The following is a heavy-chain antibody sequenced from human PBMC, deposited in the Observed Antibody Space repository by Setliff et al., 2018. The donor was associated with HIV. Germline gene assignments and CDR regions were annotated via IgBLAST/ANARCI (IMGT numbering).Heavy chain of an antibody. D-gene: IGHD3-22*01. V-gene: IGHV4-61*09. CDR3: ARRVVTLSPLFDY. J-gene: IGHJ4*02. CDR1: GDSISSGSYY. Sequence: SETLSLTCSVSGDSISSGSYYWSWIRLPAGKGLEWIGQIHTTGSTNYNPSLKSRVTISVDTSKNQFSLKQSSVTAADTAVYYCARRVVTLSPLFDYWGQGTLVTVSS. CDR2: IHTTGST.